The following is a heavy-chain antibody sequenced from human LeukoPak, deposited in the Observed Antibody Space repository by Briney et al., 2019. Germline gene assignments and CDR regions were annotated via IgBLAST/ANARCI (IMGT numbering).Heavy chain of an antibody. CDR2: IYHSGST. J-gene: IGHJ4*02. D-gene: IGHD2-15*01. V-gene: IGHV4-4*02. CDR1: GGSISSRHW. CDR3: ANLGYCSGGDCYRTY. Sequence: SETLSLTCAVSGGSISSRHWWSWVRQTPRKGLEWIGEIYHSGSTNYNPSLQSRVTISLDKSKNQFSLKLRSVTAADTAVYYCANLGYCSGGDCYRTYWGQGALVTVSS.